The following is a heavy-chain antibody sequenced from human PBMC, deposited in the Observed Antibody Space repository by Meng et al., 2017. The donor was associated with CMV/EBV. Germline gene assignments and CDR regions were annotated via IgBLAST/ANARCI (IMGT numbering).Heavy chain of an antibody. CDR1: GFTFSSYA. V-gene: IGHV3-23*01. D-gene: IGHD5-18*01. Sequence: CAASGFTFSSYAMSWGRQAPGKGLEWVSAISGSGGSTYYADSVKGRFTISRDNSKNTLYLQMNSLRAEDTAVYYCAKDSGTAMAWFDPWGQGTLVTVSS. J-gene: IGHJ5*02. CDR2: ISGSGGST. CDR3: AKDSGTAMAWFDP.